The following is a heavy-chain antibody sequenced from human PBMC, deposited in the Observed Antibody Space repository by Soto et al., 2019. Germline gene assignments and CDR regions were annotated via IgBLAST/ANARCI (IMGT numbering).Heavy chain of an antibody. Sequence: EVQLVESGGGLVQPGGSLRLSCAASGSTFSRYGMNWVRQAPGKGLEWVSSITRSGTTTYYADSVKGRFTISRDNAKNSLYLHMNSLRDEDTAVYYCASPEIALNYWGHGTLVTVSS. J-gene: IGHJ4*01. D-gene: IGHD6-13*01. CDR3: ASPEIALNY. CDR1: GSTFSRYG. CDR2: ITRSGTTT. V-gene: IGHV3-48*02.